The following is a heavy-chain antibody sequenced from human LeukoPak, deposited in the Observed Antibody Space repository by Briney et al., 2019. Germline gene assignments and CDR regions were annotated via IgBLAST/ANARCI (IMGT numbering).Heavy chain of an antibody. D-gene: IGHD3-10*01. CDR3: ASETYYYGSDSYYKGQL. J-gene: IGHJ4*02. CDR2: INSDGSTT. Sequence: GGSLRLSCAASGFTFSRYSMHWGRQAPGKGLLWVSRINSDGSTTTYADFVKGRFTISRDNTKNTLYLQMNSLGAEDTAVYYCASETYYYGSDSYYKGQLWGQGTLVTVSS. V-gene: IGHV3-74*01. CDR1: GFTFSRYS.